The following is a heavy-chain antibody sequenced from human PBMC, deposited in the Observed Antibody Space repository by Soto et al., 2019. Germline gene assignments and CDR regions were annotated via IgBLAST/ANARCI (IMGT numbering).Heavy chain of an antibody. Sequence: SETLSLTCTVSDGSITSGTYYLSWIRHHPGKGLEWIGYINYSWSAYYNPSLKSRVTISIDTSKRQFSLSLDSVTAADTAVYYCARDGDYYGMDVWAQGTTV. CDR2: INYSWSA. V-gene: IGHV4-31*03. J-gene: IGHJ6*02. CDR1: DGSITSGTYY. CDR3: ARDGDYYGMDV. D-gene: IGHD3-3*01.